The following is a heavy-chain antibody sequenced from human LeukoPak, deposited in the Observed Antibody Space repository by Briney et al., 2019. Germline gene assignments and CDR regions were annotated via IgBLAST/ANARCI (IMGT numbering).Heavy chain of an antibody. Sequence: PGGSLRLSCAASGFTFNNYAMHWVRQAPGEGLEWVALISSDESNKYYADSVKCRFTISRDNSMNTLYLQMNSLRADDTAAYYCATDYSYGSGSYYNRFDNWGQGTLVTVSS. J-gene: IGHJ4*02. CDR3: ATDYSYGSGSYYNRFDN. CDR2: ISSDESNK. D-gene: IGHD3-10*01. V-gene: IGHV3-30*03. CDR1: GFTFNNYA.